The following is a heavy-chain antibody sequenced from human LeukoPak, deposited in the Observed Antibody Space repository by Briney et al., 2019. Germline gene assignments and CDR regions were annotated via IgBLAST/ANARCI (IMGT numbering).Heavy chain of an antibody. V-gene: IGHV3-21*01. Sequence: GGSLRLSCAASGFTFSSHSMNWVRQAPGKGLEWVSSISSSSSYIYYADSVKGRFTISRDNAKNSLYLQMNSLRAEDTAVYYCARDRCSRTSCFIDYWGQGTLVTVSS. CDR2: ISSSSSYI. CDR1: GFTFSSHS. CDR3: ARDRCSRTSCFIDY. D-gene: IGHD2-2*01. J-gene: IGHJ4*02.